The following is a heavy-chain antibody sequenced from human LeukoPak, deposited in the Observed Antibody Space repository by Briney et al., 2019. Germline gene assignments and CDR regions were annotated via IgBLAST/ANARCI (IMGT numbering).Heavy chain of an antibody. Sequence: TTSETLSLTCTVYGGSVSSGTYYWTWIRQSPGKGLEWIGEINHSGNTNYNPSLKSRVTISVDTSKNQFSLQVTSVTAADTAVYYCARRVRSADHPCDYWGQGTLVTVSS. D-gene: IGHD1-14*01. CDR3: ARRVRSADHPCDY. CDR2: INHSGNT. CDR1: GGSVSSGTYY. V-gene: IGHV4-61*01. J-gene: IGHJ4*02.